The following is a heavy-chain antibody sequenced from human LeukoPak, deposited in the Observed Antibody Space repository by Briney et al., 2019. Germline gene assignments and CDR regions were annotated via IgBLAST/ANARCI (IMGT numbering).Heavy chain of an antibody. CDR2: IYYSGST. D-gene: IGHD3-22*01. CDR3: ARVLIRDHWFDP. J-gene: IGHJ5*02. Sequence: SETLSLTCTVPGGSISSGDYYWSWIRQPPGKGLEWIGYIYYSGSTYYNPSLKGRVTISVDTSKNQFSLKLSSVTAADTAVYYCARVLIRDHWFDPWGQGTLVTVSS. V-gene: IGHV4-30-4*01. CDR1: GGSISSGDYY.